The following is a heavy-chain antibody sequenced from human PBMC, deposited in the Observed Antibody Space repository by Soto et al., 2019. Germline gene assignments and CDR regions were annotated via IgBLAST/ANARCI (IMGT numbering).Heavy chain of an antibody. CDR1: GFTFSDYY. V-gene: IGHV3-11*05. CDR3: ARVGIAVAEDF. CDR2: ISSSSSYT. Sequence: QVQLVESGGGLVKPGGSPRLSCAASGFTFSDYYMSWIRQAPGKGLEWVSYISSSSSYTNYADSVKGRFTISRDNAKNSLYLQMNSLRAEDTAVYYCARVGIAVAEDFWGQGTLVTVSS. J-gene: IGHJ4*02. D-gene: IGHD6-19*01.